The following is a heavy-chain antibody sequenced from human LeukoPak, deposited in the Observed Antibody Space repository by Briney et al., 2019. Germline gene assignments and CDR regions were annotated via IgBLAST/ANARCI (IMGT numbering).Heavy chain of an antibody. CDR3: AREGYFDY. Sequence: PGGSLRLSCAASGFTFNNYWMSWVRQAPGKGLEWVANIKHEGSEKYYVDSVKGRFTISRDNAKSSLYLQMNSLRAEDTAVYYCAREGYFDYWGQGTLVTVSS. J-gene: IGHJ4*02. CDR1: GFTFNNYW. V-gene: IGHV3-7*01. CDR2: IKHEGSEK.